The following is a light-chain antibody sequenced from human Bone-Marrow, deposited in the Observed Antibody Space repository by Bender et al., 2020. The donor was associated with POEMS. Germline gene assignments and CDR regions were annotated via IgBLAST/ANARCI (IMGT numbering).Light chain of an antibody. J-gene: IGLJ3*02. Sequence: HSALTQPASISGSPGQSITISCSASNVDTIAFNFVSWYQQYPGTAPQLLLFDGAKRPSGLSTRCSGYTSGDTASLTISGLQADGGGRYYCSSCTVSNAWLFGRGTKVPVL. CDR3: SSCTVSNAWL. CDR2: DGA. V-gene: IGLV2-14*03. CDR1: NVDTIAFNF.